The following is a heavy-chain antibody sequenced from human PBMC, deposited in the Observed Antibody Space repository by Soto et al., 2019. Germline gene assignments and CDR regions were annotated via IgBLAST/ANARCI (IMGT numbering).Heavy chain of an antibody. CDR2: IYWDDDK. V-gene: IGHV2-5*02. CDR3: ARYCSGGSCYCYGLDV. CDR1: GFSLSTSGVG. Sequence: QITLKESGPTLVKPTQTLTLTCTFSGFSLSTSGVGVGWIRQPPGKALEWLALIYWDDDKRYSPSLTSRLTITKDTSKNQVVLTMTNMDPVDTATYYCARYCSGGSCYCYGLDVWGQGTTVTVSS. D-gene: IGHD2-15*01. J-gene: IGHJ6*02.